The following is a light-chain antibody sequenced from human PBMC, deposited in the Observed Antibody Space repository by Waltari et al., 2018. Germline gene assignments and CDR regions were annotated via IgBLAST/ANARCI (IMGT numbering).Light chain of an antibody. CDR3: AAETSRSTLYG. J-gene: IGLJ1*01. CDR1: ISHIGFYPF. CDR2: HVT. Sequence: QSALTQPASVSGSPGQSITTPCTGTISHIGFYPFVSWYQQHPGKAPKVSIYHVTNRPSGVSNRFSGSRSGNTASLTISGLQAEDEADYYCAAETSRSTLYGFGTGTKVTVL. V-gene: IGLV2-14*03.